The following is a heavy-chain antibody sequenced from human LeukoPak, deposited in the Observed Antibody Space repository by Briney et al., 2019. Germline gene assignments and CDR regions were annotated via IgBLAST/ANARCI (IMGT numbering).Heavy chain of an antibody. Sequence: GGSLRLSCAASGFTFSTFAMIWVRQPPGKGLGWVSSIFPSGGEIHYADSVRGRFTISRDNSKSTLSLQMNSLRAEDTAVYYCASSVVVTAIRGIFDYWGQGILVTVSS. CDR1: GFTFSTFA. V-gene: IGHV3-23*01. CDR2: IFPSGGEI. D-gene: IGHD2-21*02. CDR3: ASSVVVTAIRGIFDY. J-gene: IGHJ4*02.